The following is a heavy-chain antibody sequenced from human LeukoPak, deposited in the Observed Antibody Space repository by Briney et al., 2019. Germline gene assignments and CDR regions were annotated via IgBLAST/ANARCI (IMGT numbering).Heavy chain of an antibody. CDR2: TYYRSKWYN. J-gene: IGHJ4*02. CDR3: ARGSHDSTWH. CDR1: GDSVSSNSAA. Sequence: SQTLSLTCAISGDSVSSNSAAWSWIRQSPSRGLEWLGRTYYRSKWYNDYAVSVRGRITINPDTSKNQFPLHLNSVTPEDTAVYYCARGSHDSTWHWGQGTLVTVSS. D-gene: IGHD3-22*01. V-gene: IGHV6-1*01.